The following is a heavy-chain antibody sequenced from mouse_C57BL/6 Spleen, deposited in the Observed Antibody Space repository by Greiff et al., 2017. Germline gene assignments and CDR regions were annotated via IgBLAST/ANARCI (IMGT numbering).Heavy chain of an antibody. Sequence: EVQGVESGPGMVKPSQSLSLTCTVTGYSITSGYDWHWIRHFPGNKLEWMGYISYSGSTNYNPSLKSRISITHDTSKNHFFLKLNSVTTEDTATYYCASGQLALFAYWGQGTLVTVSA. V-gene: IGHV3-1*01. CDR2: ISYSGST. D-gene: IGHD3-3*01. CDR1: GYSITSGYD. J-gene: IGHJ3*01. CDR3: ASGQLALFAY.